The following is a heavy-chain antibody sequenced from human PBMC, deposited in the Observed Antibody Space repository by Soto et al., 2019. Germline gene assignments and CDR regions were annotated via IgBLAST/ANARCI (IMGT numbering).Heavy chain of an antibody. CDR3: VKRGRKWGAFDF. J-gene: IGHJ3*01. CDR2: IGGTDGDSDGVP. V-gene: IGHV3-23*01. D-gene: IGHD7-27*01. CDR1: GFILNNYA. Sequence: VQLLESGGDLVQPGGSLRLSCVASGFILNNYAMSWVRQAPGKGVEWVSTIGGTDGDSDGVPWYEDSVKGRFTLSKDRSANTLFLHMGQLRAEDSALYYIVKRGRKWGAFDFWGQGTTVVVSS.